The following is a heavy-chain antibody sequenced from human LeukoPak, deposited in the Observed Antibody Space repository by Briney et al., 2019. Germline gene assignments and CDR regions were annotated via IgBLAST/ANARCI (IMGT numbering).Heavy chain of an antibody. Sequence: SVKVSCKASGGTFSSYAISWVRQAPGQGLEWMGGIIPIFGTANYAQKFQGRVTITADESTSTAYMELSSLRSEDTAVYYCASPRLGGIQLYWSRYYFDYWGQGTLVTVSS. D-gene: IGHD5-18*01. V-gene: IGHV1-69*13. J-gene: IGHJ4*02. CDR3: ASPRLGGIQLYWSRYYFDY. CDR1: GGTFSSYA. CDR2: IIPIFGTA.